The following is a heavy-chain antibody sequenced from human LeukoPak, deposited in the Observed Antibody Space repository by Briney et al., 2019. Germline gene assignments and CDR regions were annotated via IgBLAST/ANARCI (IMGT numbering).Heavy chain of an antibody. D-gene: IGHD3-3*01. CDR1: GFTFSSYA. Sequence: PGGSLRLSCAASGFTFSSYAMHWVRQAPGKGLEWVTSIRYDGSNKYYADSVKGRFTISRDNSKNTLYLQMNSLRAEDTAVYYCAKGSKEVLFTRDHYMDVWGKGTTVTISS. CDR2: IRYDGSNK. J-gene: IGHJ6*03. V-gene: IGHV3-30*02. CDR3: AKGSKEVLFTRDHYMDV.